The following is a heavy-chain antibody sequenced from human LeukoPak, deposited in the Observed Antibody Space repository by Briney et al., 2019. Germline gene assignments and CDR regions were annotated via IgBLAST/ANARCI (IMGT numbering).Heavy chain of an antibody. V-gene: IGHV1-69*04. Sequence: SVKVSCKASGGTFSSYAISWVRQAPGQGLEWMGRIIPILGIANYAQKFQGRVTITADKSTSTAYMELSSLRSEDTAVYYCARDLDGYNLPDYWGQGTLVTVSS. CDR3: ARDLDGYNLPDY. D-gene: IGHD5-24*01. CDR2: IIPILGIA. CDR1: GGTFSSYA. J-gene: IGHJ4*02.